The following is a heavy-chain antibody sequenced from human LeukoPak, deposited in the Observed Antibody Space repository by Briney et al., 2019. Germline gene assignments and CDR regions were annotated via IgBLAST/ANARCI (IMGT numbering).Heavy chain of an antibody. Sequence: GGSLRLSCAASGFTFSSYSMNWVRQAPGKGLVWLSYISSSSSYIYYADSVKGRFTISRDNAKNSLYLQMNSLRAEDTAVYYCASLRDDKSIAARIDYWGQGTLVTVSS. V-gene: IGHV3-21*01. CDR1: GFTFSSYS. CDR2: ISSSSSYI. CDR3: ASLRDDKSIAARIDY. J-gene: IGHJ4*02. D-gene: IGHD6-6*01.